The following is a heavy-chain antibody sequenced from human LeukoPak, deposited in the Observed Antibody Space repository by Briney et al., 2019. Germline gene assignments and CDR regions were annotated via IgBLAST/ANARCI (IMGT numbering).Heavy chain of an antibody. D-gene: IGHD2/OR15-2a*01. J-gene: IGHJ4*02. CDR1: GYSFTSYW. CDR3: ATFPLGASYYFDY. Sequence: GESLKISCKGSGYSFTSYWIGWVRQMPGKGLEWMGIIYPGDSDTRYSPSFQGPVTISADKSISTAYLQWSSLKASDTAMYYCATFPLGASYYFDYWGQGTLVTVSS. CDR2: IYPGDSDT. V-gene: IGHV5-51*01.